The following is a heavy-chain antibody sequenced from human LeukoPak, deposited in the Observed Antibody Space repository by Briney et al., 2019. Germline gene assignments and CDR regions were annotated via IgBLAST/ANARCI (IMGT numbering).Heavy chain of an antibody. Sequence: GASVKVSCKASGGTFSSYAISWVRQAPGQGLEWMGGIIPIFGTANHAQKFQGRVTITADKSTSTAYMELSSLRSEDTAVYYCAMQGTEYSSSGDFDYWGQGTLVTVSS. CDR2: IIPIFGTA. V-gene: IGHV1-69*06. D-gene: IGHD6-13*01. CDR3: AMQGTEYSSSGDFDY. CDR1: GGTFSSYA. J-gene: IGHJ4*02.